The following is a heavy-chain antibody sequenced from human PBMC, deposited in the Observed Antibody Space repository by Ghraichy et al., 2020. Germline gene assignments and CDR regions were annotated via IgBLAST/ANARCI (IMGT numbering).Heavy chain of an antibody. J-gene: IGHJ6*03. CDR3: ARGCLALLRFLDWGGYYYMDV. CDR1: GGSFSGYY. CDR2: INHSGST. D-gene: IGHD3-3*01. V-gene: IGHV4-34*01. Sequence: SETLSLTCAVYGGSFSGYYWSWIRQPPGKGLEWIGEINHSGSTNYNTSLKSRVTISVDTSKNQFSLKLSSVTAADTAVYYCARGCLALLRFLDWGGYYYMDVWGKGTTVTVSS.